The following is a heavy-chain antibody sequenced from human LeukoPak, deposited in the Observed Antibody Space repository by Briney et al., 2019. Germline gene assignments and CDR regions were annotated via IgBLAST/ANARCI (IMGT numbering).Heavy chain of an antibody. CDR1: GFSFSSYE. Sequence: PGGSLRLSCAASGFSFSSYEMKWVRQAPGKGLEWVSYISSSGSTKYYADSVKGRFTISRDNAKNSLYLQMNSLRAEDTAVYYCAELGITMIGGVWGKGTTVTISS. V-gene: IGHV3-48*03. CDR3: AELGITMIGGV. J-gene: IGHJ6*04. D-gene: IGHD3-10*02. CDR2: ISSSGSTK.